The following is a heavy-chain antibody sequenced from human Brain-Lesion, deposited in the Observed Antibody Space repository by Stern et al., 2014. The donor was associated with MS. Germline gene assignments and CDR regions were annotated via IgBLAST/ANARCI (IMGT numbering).Heavy chain of an antibody. CDR3: ARGRVVPGFQYYATDV. J-gene: IGHJ6*02. V-gene: IGHV4-61*02. CDR2: IFNSGSP. Sequence: VQLVESGPGLVKPSQTLSLSCTVSGGSISSGGYYWSWIRQPAGKGLEWIGRIFNSGSPSYTPSPKTRGTQSKDTQQHQVSLRLNSMTAADTAVYYCARGRVVPGFQYYATDVWGQGTTVIVSS. D-gene: IGHD2-2*01. CDR1: GGSISSGGYY.